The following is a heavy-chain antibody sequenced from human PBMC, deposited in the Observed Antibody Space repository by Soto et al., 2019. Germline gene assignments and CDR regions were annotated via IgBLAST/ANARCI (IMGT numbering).Heavy chain of an antibody. D-gene: IGHD1-1*01. CDR3: AKDITPPPLIWNPKPYHYYYYGMDV. J-gene: IGHJ6*02. CDR2: INSDGSST. CDR1: GFTFSSYW. Sequence: PGGSLRLSCAASGFTFSSYWMHWVRQAPGKGLVWVSRINSDGSSTSYADSVKGRFTISRDNAKNTLYLQMNSLRTEDTALYYCAKDITPPPLIWNPKPYHYYYYGMDVWGQGTTVTVSS. V-gene: IGHV3-74*01.